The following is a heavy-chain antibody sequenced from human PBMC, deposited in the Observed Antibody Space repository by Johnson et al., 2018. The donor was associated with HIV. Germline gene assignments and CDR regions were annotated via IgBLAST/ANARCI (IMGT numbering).Heavy chain of an antibody. CDR2: IRYDGSNK. CDR3: AREGGSSGPDAFDI. V-gene: IGHV3-30*02. J-gene: IGHJ3*02. D-gene: IGHD3-16*01. CDR1: GFTFSSYG. Sequence: QVQLVESGGGVVQPGGSLRLSCAASGFTFSSYGMHWVRQAPGKGLEWVAFIRYDGSNKYYADSVKGRFTLSRDNSKNTLYLQMNTLRAEDTAVYYCAREGGSSGPDAFDIWGQGTMVTVSS.